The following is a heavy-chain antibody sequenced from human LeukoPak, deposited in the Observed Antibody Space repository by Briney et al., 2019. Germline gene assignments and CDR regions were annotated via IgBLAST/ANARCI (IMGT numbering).Heavy chain of an antibody. V-gene: IGHV3-9*01. CDR2: ISWNSGSI. Sequence: QPGRSLRLSCAASGFTFDDYAMHWVRQAPGKGLEWVSGISWNSGSIGYADSVKGRFTISRDNAKNSLYLQMNSLRAEDTALYYCAKDIYDFSYMDVWGQGTTVTVSS. CDR3: AKDIYDFSYMDV. J-gene: IGHJ6*02. D-gene: IGHD3-3*01. CDR1: GFTFDDYA.